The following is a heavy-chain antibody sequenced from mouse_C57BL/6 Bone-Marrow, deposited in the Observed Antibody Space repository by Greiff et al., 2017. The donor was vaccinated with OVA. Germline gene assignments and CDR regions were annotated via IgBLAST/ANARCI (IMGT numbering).Heavy chain of an antibody. CDR1: GYTFTNYW. D-gene: IGHD2-3*01. V-gene: IGHV1-63*01. CDR3: ARRGLLYYYAMDY. J-gene: IGHJ4*01. Sequence: VQLQQSGAELVRPGTSVKMSCKASGYTFTNYWIGWAKQRPGHGLEWIGDIYPGGGYTNYNEKFKGKATLTADKSSSTAYMQFSSLTSEDSAIYYCARRGLLYYYAMDYWGQGTSVTVS. CDR2: IYPGGGYT.